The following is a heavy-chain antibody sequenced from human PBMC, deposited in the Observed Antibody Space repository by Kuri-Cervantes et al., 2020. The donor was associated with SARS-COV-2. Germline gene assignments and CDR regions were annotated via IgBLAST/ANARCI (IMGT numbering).Heavy chain of an antibody. J-gene: IGHJ4*02. D-gene: IGHD3-3*01. CDR2: IKQDGSEK. Sequence: GESLKISCAASGFTFSSYWMSWVRQAPGKGLEWVANIKQDGSEKYYVDSVKGRFTISRDNAKNSLYLQMNSLRAEDTAVYYCARGVLRRPPDYWGQGTLVTVSS. V-gene: IGHV3-7*01. CDR1: GFTFSSYW. CDR3: ARGVLRRPPDY.